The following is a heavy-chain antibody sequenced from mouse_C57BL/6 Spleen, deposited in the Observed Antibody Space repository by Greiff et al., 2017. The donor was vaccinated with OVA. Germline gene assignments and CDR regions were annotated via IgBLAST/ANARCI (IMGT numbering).Heavy chain of an antibody. V-gene: IGHV5-16*01. J-gene: IGHJ2*01. D-gene: IGHD1-1*01. Sequence: EVKLMESEGGLVQPGGSMKLSCTASGFTFSDYYMAWVRQVPEKGLEWVANINYDGSSTYYLDSLKSRFIISRDNAKNILYLQMSSLKSEDTATYYCARFSSSSFDYWGQGTTLTVSS. CDR3: ARFSSSSFDY. CDR1: GFTFSDYY. CDR2: INYDGSST.